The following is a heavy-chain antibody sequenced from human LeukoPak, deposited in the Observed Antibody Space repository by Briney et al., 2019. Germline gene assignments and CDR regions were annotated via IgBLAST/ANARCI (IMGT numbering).Heavy chain of an antibody. D-gene: IGHD1-26*01. Sequence: GGSQRLSCAASGFTFSSYSMNWVRQAPGRGLEWVSSISSNSSYIYYADSVKGRFTISRDNAKKSLYLQMNSLRAEDTAVYYCAKSGSYSAFDIWGQGTQLTASS. V-gene: IGHV3-21*01. CDR2: ISSNSSYI. CDR3: AKSGSYSAFDI. J-gene: IGHJ3*02. CDR1: GFTFSSYS.